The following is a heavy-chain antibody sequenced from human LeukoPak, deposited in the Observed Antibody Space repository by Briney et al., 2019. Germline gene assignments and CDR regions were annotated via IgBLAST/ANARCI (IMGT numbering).Heavy chain of an antibody. D-gene: IGHD1-26*01. J-gene: IGHJ1*01. CDR2: IRYDGSNK. CDR1: GFTFSSYG. Sequence: PGGSLRLSCAASGFTFSSYGMHWVRQAPGKGLEWVAFIRYDGSNKYYADSVKGRFTISRDNSKNTLYLQMNSLRAEDTAVYYCAGVGKGGSYHNTELVFQHWGQGTLVTVSS. CDR3: AGVGKGGSYHNTELVFQH. V-gene: IGHV3-30*02.